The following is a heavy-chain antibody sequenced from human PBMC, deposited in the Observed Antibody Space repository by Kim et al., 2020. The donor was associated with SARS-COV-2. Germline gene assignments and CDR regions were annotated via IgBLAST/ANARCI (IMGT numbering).Heavy chain of an antibody. D-gene: IGHD3-3*01. CDR2: IYYSGST. Sequence: SETPSLTCTVSGGSISSGDYYWSWIRQPPGKGLEWIGYIYYSGSTYYNPSLKSRVTISVDTSKNQFSLKLSSVTAADTAVYYCARARATSITIFGVVIVHNFDYWGQGTLVTVSS. CDR3: ARARATSITIFGVVIVHNFDY. J-gene: IGHJ4*02. CDR1: GGSISSGDYY. V-gene: IGHV4-30-4*01.